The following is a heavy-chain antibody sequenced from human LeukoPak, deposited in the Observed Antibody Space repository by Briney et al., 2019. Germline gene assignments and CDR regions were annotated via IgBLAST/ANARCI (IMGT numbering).Heavy chain of an antibody. J-gene: IGHJ4*02. CDR1: GFTFGSYW. V-gene: IGHV3-7*01. CDR3: ARDGGSGNPGADY. D-gene: IGHD2-15*01. Sequence: GGSLRLSCAASGFTFGSYWMSWVRQAPGKGLEWVANIRPDGSQKYYVDSVKGRFTISRDNAENSLYLQMNCLRAEDTAVYYCARDGGSGNPGADYWGQGTLVTVSS. CDR2: IRPDGSQK.